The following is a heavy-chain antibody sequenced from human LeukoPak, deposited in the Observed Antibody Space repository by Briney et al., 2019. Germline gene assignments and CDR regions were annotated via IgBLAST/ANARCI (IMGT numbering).Heavy chain of an antibody. CDR2: IIPIFGTA. CDR1: GGTFSSYA. J-gene: IGHJ5*02. CDR3: ARDGSDSYYDSSGYTP. V-gene: IGHV1-69*05. Sequence: SVKVSCKASGGTFSSYAISWVRQAPGQGLEWMGGIIPIFGTANYAQKFQGRVTITTDESTSTAYMELSSLRSEDTAVYYCARDGSDSYYDSSGYTPWGQGTLVTVSS. D-gene: IGHD3-22*01.